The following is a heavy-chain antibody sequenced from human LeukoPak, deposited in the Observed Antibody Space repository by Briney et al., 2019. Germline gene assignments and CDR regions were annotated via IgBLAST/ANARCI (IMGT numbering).Heavy chain of an antibody. CDR2: ISYDGSNK. CDR1: GFTFSSYA. V-gene: IGHV3-30*04. Sequence: GGSLRLSCAASGFTFSSYAMHWVRQAPGKGLEWVAVISYDGSNKYYADSVKGRFTISRDNSKNTLYLQMNSLRAEDTAVYYCARDCSSSWYGTHDEWGYFQHWGQGTLVTVSS. CDR3: ARDCSSSWYGTHDEWGYFQH. D-gene: IGHD6-13*01. J-gene: IGHJ1*01.